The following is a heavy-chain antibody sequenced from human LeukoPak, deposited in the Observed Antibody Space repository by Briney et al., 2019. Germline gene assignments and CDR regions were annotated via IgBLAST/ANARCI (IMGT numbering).Heavy chain of an antibody. D-gene: IGHD2-15*01. CDR2: IYPGDSDT. V-gene: IGHV5-51*01. CDR1: GYSFTSYW. Sequence: GESLKISCKGSGYSFTSYWIGWVRQMPGKGLEWMGIIYPGDSDTRYSPSFQGQVTISADKSISTAYLQWSSLKASDTATYYCARIHCSGGSCPNYRFDPWGQGTLVTVSS. CDR3: ARIHCSGGSCPNYRFDP. J-gene: IGHJ5*02.